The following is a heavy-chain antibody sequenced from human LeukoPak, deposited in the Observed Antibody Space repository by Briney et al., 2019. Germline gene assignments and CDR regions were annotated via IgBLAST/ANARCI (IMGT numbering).Heavy chain of an antibody. D-gene: IGHD2-8*01. CDR3: ARGLIEPGPLGVY. J-gene: IGHJ4*02. CDR2: INPNSGGT. Sequence: GGSLRLSCAASGFTFSSYAMHWVRQAPGQGLEWVGWINPNSGGTNYAQKFQGRVTMTRDTSISTAYMELSRLRSDDTAVYYCARGLIEPGPLGVYSGQGTLVTVSS. CDR1: GFTFSSYA. V-gene: IGHV1-2*02.